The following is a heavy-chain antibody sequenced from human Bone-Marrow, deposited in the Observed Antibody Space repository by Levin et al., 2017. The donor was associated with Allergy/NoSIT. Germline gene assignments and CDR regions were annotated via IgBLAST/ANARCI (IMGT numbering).Heavy chain of an antibody. CDR2: LSASGLTT. Sequence: GESLKISCAASGFTFSNFAMNWVRQAPGKGLEWVSGLSASGLTTYYADSVKGRFTISRDTSRNTLNLQMNSLTAEDTAVYYCAKDLDIVVAVAATWGQGTLVTVSS. J-gene: IGHJ5*02. D-gene: IGHD2-15*01. V-gene: IGHV3-23*01. CDR3: AKDLDIVVAVAAT. CDR1: GFTFSNFA.